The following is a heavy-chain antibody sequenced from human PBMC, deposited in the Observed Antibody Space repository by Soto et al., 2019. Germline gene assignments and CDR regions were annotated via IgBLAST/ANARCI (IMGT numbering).Heavy chain of an antibody. CDR3: ARHEFSYHNSWFDP. D-gene: IGHD5-18*01. Sequence: QLQLQESGPGLVKPSETLSLTCTVSGDSISSSKYYWGWIRQPPGKGLEWIGSIYFGGITYYNPSLKSRFTISVDTSKNQFSLELSSVTAVDTAVFYCARHEFSYHNSWFDPWGQGTLVTVSS. J-gene: IGHJ5*02. CDR1: GDSISSSKYY. CDR2: IYFGGIT. V-gene: IGHV4-39*01.